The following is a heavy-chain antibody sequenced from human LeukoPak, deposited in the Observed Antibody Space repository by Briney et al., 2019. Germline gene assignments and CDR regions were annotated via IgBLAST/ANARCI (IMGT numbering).Heavy chain of an antibody. CDR2: TYSSGSS. CDR1: GGSINNYY. D-gene: IGHD3-22*01. V-gene: IGHV4-4*07. J-gene: IGHJ5*02. Sequence: SETLSLTCTVSGGSINNYYWSWIRQPAGKGLEWIGRTYSSGSSNYNPSLKSRVTMSVDTSKNQFSLRLTSVTAADTAVYYCAKDRYEDSGYQNWFDPWGQGTLVTVSS. CDR3: AKDRYEDSGYQNWFDP.